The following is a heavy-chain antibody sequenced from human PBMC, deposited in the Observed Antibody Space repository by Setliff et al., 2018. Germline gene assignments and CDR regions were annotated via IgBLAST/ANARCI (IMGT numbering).Heavy chain of an antibody. Sequence: HPGGSLRLSCAASGFTFSAYGMSWVRQAPGKGLEWVSAISGSGGSTYYADSVKGRFTISRDNSKNTLYLQMNSLRAEDTAVYYCAKDGSGSYDYLDYWGQGTLVTVSS. CDR3: AKDGSGSYDYLDY. D-gene: IGHD6-13*01. CDR2: ISGSGGST. J-gene: IGHJ4*02. CDR1: GFTFSAYG. V-gene: IGHV3-23*01.